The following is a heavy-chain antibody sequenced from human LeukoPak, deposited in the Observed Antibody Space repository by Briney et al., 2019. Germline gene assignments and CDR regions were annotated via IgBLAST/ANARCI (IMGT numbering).Heavy chain of an antibody. D-gene: IGHD3-16*01. J-gene: IGHJ3*01. CDR1: GGSISSRSYW. Sequence: SETLSLTCTVSGGSISSRSYWWGWIRQPPGKGLEWIGTIYYSGSTYYNPSLKSRVTISVDTSKNQFSLKLSSVTAADTAVYYCARDLGGVTRADTFDVWGQGTMVTVSS. CDR2: IYYSGST. CDR3: ARDLGGVTRADTFDV. V-gene: IGHV4-39*07.